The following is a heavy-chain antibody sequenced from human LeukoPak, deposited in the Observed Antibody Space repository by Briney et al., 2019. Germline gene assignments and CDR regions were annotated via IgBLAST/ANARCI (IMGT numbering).Heavy chain of an antibody. CDR3: AKWGDYDVLTGYYVSDY. CDR2: ITGSGSGI. J-gene: IGHJ4*02. D-gene: IGHD3-9*01. CDR1: GFTFSNYA. Sequence: GGSLRLSCAASGFTFSNYAMSWVRQAPGKGLEWVSAITGSGSGIYYADSMKSRFTISRDNSENTLYLQINSLRAEDTAVYYCAKWGDYDVLTGYYVSDYWGQGTLVTVSS. V-gene: IGHV3-23*01.